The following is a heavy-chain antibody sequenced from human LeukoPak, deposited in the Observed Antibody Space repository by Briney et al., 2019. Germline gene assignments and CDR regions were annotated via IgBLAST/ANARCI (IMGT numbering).Heavy chain of an antibody. J-gene: IGHJ4*02. V-gene: IGHV4-59*01. CDR1: GGSISSYY. CDR2: IYYSGST. Sequence: PSETLSLTCTVSGGSISSYYWSWIRQPPGKGLEWIGYIYYSGSTNYNPSLKSRVTISVDTSKNQFSLKLSSVTAADTAVYYCAGMTYYYDSSGYFVPADFDYWGQGTLVTVSS. D-gene: IGHD3-22*01. CDR3: AGMTYYYDSSGYFVPADFDY.